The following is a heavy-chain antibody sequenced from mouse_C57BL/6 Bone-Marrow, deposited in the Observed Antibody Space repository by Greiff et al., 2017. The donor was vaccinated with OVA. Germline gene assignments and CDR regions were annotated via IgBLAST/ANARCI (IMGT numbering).Heavy chain of an antibody. CDR3: TRVPYYGSSHGYFDV. CDR2: ISSGGDYI. Sequence: EVNLVESGEGLVKPGGSLKLSCAASGFTFSSYAMSWVRQTPEKRLEWVAYISSGGDYIYYADTVKGRFTISRDNARNTLYLQMSSLKSEDTAMYYYTRVPYYGSSHGYFDVWGTGTTVTVSS. J-gene: IGHJ1*03. CDR1: GFTFSSYA. D-gene: IGHD1-1*01. V-gene: IGHV5-9-1*02.